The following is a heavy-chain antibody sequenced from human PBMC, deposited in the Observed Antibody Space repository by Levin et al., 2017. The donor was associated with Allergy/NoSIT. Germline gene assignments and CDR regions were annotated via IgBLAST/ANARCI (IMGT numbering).Heavy chain of an antibody. CDR3: AAKVFDF. CDR1: GFTFSDYG. J-gene: IGHJ4*02. CDR2: ITGNDGRT. Sequence: PGGSLRLSCIASGFTFSDYGMNWVRQAPGKGLEWVSTITGNDGRTFYADSVKGRFTISRDNSRNTLYLQMNSLRAEDTATYFCAAKVFDFWGQGTLVTVSS. V-gene: IGHV3-23*01.